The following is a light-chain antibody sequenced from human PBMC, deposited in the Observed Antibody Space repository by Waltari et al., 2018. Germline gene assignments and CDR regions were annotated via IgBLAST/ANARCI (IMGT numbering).Light chain of an antibody. V-gene: IGLV1-47*02. CDR3: AAWDDSLGGWV. J-gene: IGLJ3*02. CDR1: DSNIGSNY. CDR2: SND. Sequence: QSVLTPPPSVSGTPGQRVTISCSESDSNIGSNYVSWYHKPPGTAPKLLIYSNDQRPSGVPDRISGSRSGTSASLAISGLRSDDEAFYYCAAWDDSLGGWVFGGGTKLTVL.